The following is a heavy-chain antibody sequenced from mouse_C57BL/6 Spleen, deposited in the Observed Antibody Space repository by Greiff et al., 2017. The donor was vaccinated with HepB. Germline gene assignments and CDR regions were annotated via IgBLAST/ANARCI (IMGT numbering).Heavy chain of an antibody. D-gene: IGHD2-2*01. CDR3: AREEGYGYDGDY. J-gene: IGHJ2*01. Sequence: QVQLKQSGAELARPGASVKLSCKASGYTFTSYWMHWVKQRPGQGLEWIGNINPSNGGTNYNEKFKSKATLTVDKSSSTAYMQLSSLTSEDSAVYYCAREEGYGYDGDYWGQGTTLTVSS. V-gene: IGHV1-53*01. CDR2: INPSNGGT. CDR1: GYTFTSYW.